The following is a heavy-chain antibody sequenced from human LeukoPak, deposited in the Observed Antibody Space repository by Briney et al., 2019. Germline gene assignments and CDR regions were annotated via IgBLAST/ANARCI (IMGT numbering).Heavy chain of an antibody. CDR1: GFTFSNAW. CDR2: IKSKTDGGTA. V-gene: IGHV3-15*01. CDR3: TTVHDFWSGFYQGFDY. Sequence: GGSLRLSCAASGFTFSNAWMSWVRQAPGKGLEWVGRIKSKTDGGTAGYAAPVKGRFTISRDDSKNTLYLQMNSLKTEDTAVYYCTTVHDFWSGFYQGFDYWGQGTLVTVSS. J-gene: IGHJ4*02. D-gene: IGHD3-3*01.